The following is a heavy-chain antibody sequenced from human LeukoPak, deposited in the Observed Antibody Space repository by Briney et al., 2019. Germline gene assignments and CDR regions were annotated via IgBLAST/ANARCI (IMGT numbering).Heavy chain of an antibody. V-gene: IGHV4-59*01. CDR2: VYYSGSA. CDR3: ARGDWYFDL. J-gene: IGHJ2*01. Sequence: SETLSLTCSVSGGSISSFYCSWIRQPPGKGLEWIGYVYYSGSAIYNPSLKSRVTMSVDTSKNQFSLKLTSVTATDTAVYYCARGDWYFDLWGRGTLVTVSS. CDR1: GGSISSFY.